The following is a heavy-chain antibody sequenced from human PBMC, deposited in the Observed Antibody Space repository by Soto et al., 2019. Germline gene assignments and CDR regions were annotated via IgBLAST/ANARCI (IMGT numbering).Heavy chain of an antibody. CDR3: TSSIVGATTTFDY. D-gene: IGHD1-26*01. CDR2: IRSKAYGGTT. CDR1: GFTFGDYA. J-gene: IGHJ4*02. Sequence: GVLRLSCTASGFTFGDYAMSWVRQAPGKGLEWVGFIRSKAYGGTTEYAASVKGRFTISRDDSKSIAYLQMNSLKTEDTAVYYCTSSIVGATTTFDYWGQGTLVTVSS. V-gene: IGHV3-49*04.